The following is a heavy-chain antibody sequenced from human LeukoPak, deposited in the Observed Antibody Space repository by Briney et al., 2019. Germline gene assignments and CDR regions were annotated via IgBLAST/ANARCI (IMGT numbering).Heavy chain of an antibody. Sequence: SETLSLTCTVSGGSISSYYWSWIRQPPGKGLKWIGNIYYSGSTNYNPSLKSRVTISVDTSKNQFSLKLSSVTAADTAVYYCSRGGSGSLNDYYYYYMDVWGKGTTVTVSS. D-gene: IGHD3-10*01. CDR3: SRGGSGSLNDYYYYYMDV. CDR1: GGSISSYY. J-gene: IGHJ6*03. V-gene: IGHV4-59*01. CDR2: IYYSGST.